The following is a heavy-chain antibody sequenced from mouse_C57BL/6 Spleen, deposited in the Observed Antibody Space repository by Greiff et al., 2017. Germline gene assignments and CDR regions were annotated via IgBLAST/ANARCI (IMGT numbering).Heavy chain of an antibody. D-gene: IGHD1-1*01. J-gene: IGHJ4*01. V-gene: IGHV1-52*01. CDR1: GYTFTSYW. Sequence: VQLQQPGAELVRPGSSVKLSCKASGYTFTSYWMHWVKQRPIQGLEWIGNIDPSDSETHYNQKFKDKATLTVDKSSSTAYMQISSLTSEDSAVYYCARSFDYGDQGAMDYWGQGTSVTVSS. CDR2: IDPSDSET. CDR3: ARSFDYGDQGAMDY.